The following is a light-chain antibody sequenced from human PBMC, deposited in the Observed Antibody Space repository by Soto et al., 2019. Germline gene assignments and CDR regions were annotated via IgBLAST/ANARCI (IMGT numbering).Light chain of an antibody. CDR1: SSYVGNYNY. CDR3: SSFAGSNTWV. CDR2: EVT. J-gene: IGLJ3*02. Sequence: QSVLTQPPSASGSPGQSVTISCTGTSSYVGNYNYVSWYQQHPGKAPKLLISEVTKRPSGVPDRFSGSKSGNTASLTVSGLPPDDAADYFCSSFAGSNTWVFGGGTKVTVL. V-gene: IGLV2-8*01.